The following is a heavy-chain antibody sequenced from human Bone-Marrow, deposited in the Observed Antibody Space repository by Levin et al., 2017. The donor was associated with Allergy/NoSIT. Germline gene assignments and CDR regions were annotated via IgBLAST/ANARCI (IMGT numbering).Heavy chain of an antibody. CDR3: ARVEMATSGAFDY. CDR1: GFTFSDYY. J-gene: IGHJ4*02. D-gene: IGHD5-24*01. Sequence: SCAASGFTFSDYYMSWIRQAPGKGLEWVSYISSSGSTIYYADSVKGRFTISRDNAKNSLYLQMNSLRAEDTAVYYCARVEMATSGAFDYWGQGTLVTVSS. CDR2: ISSSGSTI. V-gene: IGHV3-11*01.